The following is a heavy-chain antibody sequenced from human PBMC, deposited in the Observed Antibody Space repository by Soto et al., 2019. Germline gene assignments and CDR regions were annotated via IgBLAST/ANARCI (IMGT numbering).Heavy chain of an antibody. CDR3: ARTIAVAGFLYYFDY. V-gene: IGHV1-46*03. CDR1: GYTFTSYY. Sequence: ASVKVSCKASGYTFTSYYMHWVRQAPGQGLEWMGIINPSGGSTSYAQKFQGRVTMTRDTSTSTVYMELSSLRSEDTAVYYCARTIAVAGFLYYFDYWGQGTLVTVSS. D-gene: IGHD6-19*01. CDR2: INPSGGST. J-gene: IGHJ4*02.